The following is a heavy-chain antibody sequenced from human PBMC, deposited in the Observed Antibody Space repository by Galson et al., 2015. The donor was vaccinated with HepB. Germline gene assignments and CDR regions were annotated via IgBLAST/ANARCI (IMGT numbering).Heavy chain of an antibody. J-gene: IGHJ6*02. CDR1: GYSFTS. Sequence: QSGAEVKKPGESLRISCKGSGYSFTSWVRQMPGKGLEWMGRIDPSDSYTNYSPSFQGHVTISADKSISTAYLQWSSLKASDTAMYYCARLSAAARKGGMDVWGQGTTVTVSS. CDR3: ARLSAAARKGGMDV. D-gene: IGHD2-2*01. V-gene: IGHV5-10-1*01. CDR2: IDPSDSYT.